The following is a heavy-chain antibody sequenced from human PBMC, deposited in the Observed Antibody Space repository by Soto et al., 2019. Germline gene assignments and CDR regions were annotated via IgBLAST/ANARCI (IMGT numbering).Heavy chain of an antibody. J-gene: IGHJ4*02. V-gene: IGHV1-18*01. CDR2: INVYNGNT. CDR3: ARVPFSSSWYGVDY. CDR1: GYTFTSFG. D-gene: IGHD6-13*01. Sequence: QVQLVQSGTEVKKPGASVKVSCKASGYTFTSFGIGWVRQAPGQGLEWMGWINVYNGNTYYVQKLEGRVTMTTDTSTRPTYMDLRSLRSDDTGVYYCARVPFSSSWYGVDYWGQGTLITVPS.